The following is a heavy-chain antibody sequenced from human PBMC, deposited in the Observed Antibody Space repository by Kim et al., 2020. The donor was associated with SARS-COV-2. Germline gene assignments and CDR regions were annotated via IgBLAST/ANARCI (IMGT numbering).Heavy chain of an antibody. J-gene: IGHJ4*02. D-gene: IGHD1-26*01. Sequence: SETLSLTCTVSGASISIGTYYWSWIRQSPGKGLEWIGYSYYRGGTYYNPSLKSRLTISLDAPKNQFSLKLSSVTAAHTAVYYCARAGGGTFYLLGGDFDYWGQGALVTVSS. CDR1: GASISIGTYY. CDR3: ARAGGGTFYLLGGDFDY. V-gene: IGHV4-30-4*01. CDR2: SYYRGGT.